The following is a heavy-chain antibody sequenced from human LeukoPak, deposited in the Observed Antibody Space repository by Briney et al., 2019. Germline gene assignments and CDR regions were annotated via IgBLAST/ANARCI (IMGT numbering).Heavy chain of an antibody. J-gene: IGHJ4*02. D-gene: IGHD3-16*02. CDR1: GGSFSGYF. V-gene: IGHV4-34*01. CDR3: ARGANKPSYDYIWGTYRTGWYFDY. Sequence: KASETLSLTCAVYGGSFSGYFWIWIRQPPGKGLEWIGEIDRSGSTNYNPSLKSRVTISVDTSKNQFSLKLSSVTAADTAVYYCARGANKPSYDYIWGTYRTGWYFDYWGQGTLVTVSS. CDR2: IDRSGST.